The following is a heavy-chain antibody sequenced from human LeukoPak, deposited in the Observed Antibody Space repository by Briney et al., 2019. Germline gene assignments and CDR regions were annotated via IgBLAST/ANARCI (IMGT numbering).Heavy chain of an antibody. V-gene: IGHV3-74*01. J-gene: IGHJ6*03. CDR1: GFTFTNHW. CDR3: ARDRHPGYMDV. CDR2: ISGDGSIT. Sequence: GGSLRLSCAPSGFTFTNHWMHCVPQALGKGLLCVSRISGDGSITGYADSVKGRFTISRDNAKNTLYLQMNSLRAEDTAIYYCARDRHPGYMDVWGKGTMVTMS.